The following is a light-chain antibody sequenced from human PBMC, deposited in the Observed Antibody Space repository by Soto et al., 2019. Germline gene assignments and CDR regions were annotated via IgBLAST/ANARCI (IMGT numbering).Light chain of an antibody. CDR3: SSYAGSNNPYV. CDR2: EVS. V-gene: IGLV2-8*01. CDR1: SSDVGGYNY. J-gene: IGLJ1*01. Sequence: QSALTQPPSASGSPGQSVTISCTGTSSDVGGYNYVSWYQQHPGKPPKLMIYEVSKRPSGVPDRLSGSKSGNTASLTVSGLQAEDEADYYCSSYAGSNNPYVFGTGTKLTVL.